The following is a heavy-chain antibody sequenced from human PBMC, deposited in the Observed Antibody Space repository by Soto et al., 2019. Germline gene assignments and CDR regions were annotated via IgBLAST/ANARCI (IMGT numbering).Heavy chain of an antibody. CDR1: GGAISSGGYY. CDR2: IYYSGSP. CDR3: ARDSRALTEYYCDSSGYYENRGFDY. V-gene: IGHV4-31*03. J-gene: IGHJ4*02. Sequence: QVQLQESRPGLVKPSQTLSLTCTVSGGAISSGGYYWSWIRQRPGKGLEWIGYIYYSGSPYYNPSLKNRLTKSVDTSKNQFPLKMSSVTAADTAVYYCARDSRALTEYYCDSSGYYENRGFDYWGQGTLVTVSS. D-gene: IGHD3-22*01.